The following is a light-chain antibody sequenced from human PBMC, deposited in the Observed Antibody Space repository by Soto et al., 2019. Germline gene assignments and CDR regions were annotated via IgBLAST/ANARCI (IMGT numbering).Light chain of an antibody. CDR1: QSVSSY. Sequence: EIVLTQSPATLSLSPGERATLSCRASQSVSSYLAWYQQNPGQAPRLLIYDASNRATGIPARFSGSGSGTDFPLTISSLEPEDFAVYYCQQRSNWPSFGQGTKVEIK. J-gene: IGKJ1*01. CDR2: DAS. CDR3: QQRSNWPS. V-gene: IGKV3-11*01.